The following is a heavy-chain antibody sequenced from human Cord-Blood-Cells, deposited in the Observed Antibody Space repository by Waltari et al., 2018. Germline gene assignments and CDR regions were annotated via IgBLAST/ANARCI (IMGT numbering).Heavy chain of an antibody. CDR1: GGTFSSYS. V-gene: IGHV1-69*01. J-gene: IGHJ3*02. CDR2: IIPIFGTA. CDR3: ARDGVGAFDI. Sequence: QVQLVQSGAEVKKPGSSVKVSCKASGGTFSSYSIRWVRKVPGQGLEWMGGIIPIFGTANYAQKFQGRVTITADESTSTAYMELSSLRSEDTAVYYCARDGVGAFDIWGQGTMVTVSS.